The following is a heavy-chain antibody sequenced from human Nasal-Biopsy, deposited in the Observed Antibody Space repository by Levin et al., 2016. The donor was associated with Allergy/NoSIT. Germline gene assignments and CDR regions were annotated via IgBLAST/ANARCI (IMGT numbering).Heavy chain of an antibody. CDR2: IYHSATT. CDR3: ARGNRDDYYFDY. Sequence: SETLSLTCTVSGGSISSGDNYWSWIRQAPGKGLEWIGYIYHSATTLSNPSLKSRVAISVDTSRNQVSLRLSSVTAADTAVYYCARGNRDDYYFDYWGRGTLVTVSS. V-gene: IGHV4-30-4*01. CDR1: GGSISSGDNY. D-gene: IGHD1-1*01. J-gene: IGHJ4*02.